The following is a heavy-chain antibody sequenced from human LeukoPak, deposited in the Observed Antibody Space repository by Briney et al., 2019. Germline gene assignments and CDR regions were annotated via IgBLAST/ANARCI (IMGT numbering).Heavy chain of an antibody. V-gene: IGHV4-39*07. CDR2: IYYTGST. D-gene: IGHD2-15*01. Sequence: SETLSLTCSVSGASISGGTYYWGWIRQPPGKGLGWIGSIYYTGSTYDNPSLKSRVTISVDTSKNQFSLKLSSVTAADTAVYYCAAGYCSGGSCYSVVHDAFDIWGQGTMVTVSS. J-gene: IGHJ3*02. CDR3: AAGYCSGGSCYSVVHDAFDI. CDR1: GASISGGTYY.